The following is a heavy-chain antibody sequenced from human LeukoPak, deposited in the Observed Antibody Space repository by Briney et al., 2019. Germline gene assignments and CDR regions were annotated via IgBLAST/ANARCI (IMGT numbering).Heavy chain of an antibody. J-gene: IGHJ4*02. D-gene: IGHD1-26*01. CDR2: IRQDGSGK. Sequence: GGSLRLSCAASGFTFSSYWMTWVRQTPGKGLEWVANIRQDGSGKYYWDSVKGRFTISRDNAKNSVYLQMNSLRAEDTAVYYCTRGTGGSGSYPDYWGQGTLVTVSS. CDR1: GFTFSSYW. CDR3: TRGTGGSGSYPDY. V-gene: IGHV3-7*01.